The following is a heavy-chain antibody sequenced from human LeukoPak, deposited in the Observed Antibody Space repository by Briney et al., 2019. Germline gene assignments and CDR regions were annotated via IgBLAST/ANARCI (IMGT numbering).Heavy chain of an antibody. D-gene: IGHD3-22*01. CDR1: GGTFSSYA. CDR3: ARVADYDSSGYYLY. V-gene: IGHV1-18*01. Sequence: ASVKVSCKASGGTFSSYAISWVRQAPGQGLEWMGWISAYNGNTNYAQKLQGRVTMTTDTSTSTAYMELRSLRSDDTAVYYCARVADYDSSGYYLYWGQGTLVTVSS. CDR2: ISAYNGNT. J-gene: IGHJ4*02.